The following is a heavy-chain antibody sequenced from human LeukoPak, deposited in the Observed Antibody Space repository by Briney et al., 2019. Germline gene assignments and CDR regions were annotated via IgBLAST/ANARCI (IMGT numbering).Heavy chain of an antibody. D-gene: IGHD3-10*01. CDR2: ISSNGGST. CDR3: ARGALELYYYGSGSYLYTYSFDY. J-gene: IGHJ4*02. Sequence: GGSLRLSCAASGFTFSSYAMHWVRQAPGKGLEYVSAISSNGGSTYCANSVKGRFTISRDNSKNTLYLQMGSLRAEDMAVYYCARGALELYYYGSGSYLYTYSFDYWAREPWSPSPQ. V-gene: IGHV3-64*01. CDR1: GFTFSSYA.